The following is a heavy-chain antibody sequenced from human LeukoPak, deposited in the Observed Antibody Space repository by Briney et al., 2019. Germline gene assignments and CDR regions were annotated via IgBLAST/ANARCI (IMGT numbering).Heavy chain of an antibody. J-gene: IGHJ4*02. Sequence: SGPTLVKPTQTLTLTCTFSGLSLSTRGVGVGWIRQPPGKGLEWIGYIYYSGSTNYNPSLKSRLTISVDTSKNQFSLKLSSVTAADTAIYYCARCDILTGYFHFDYWGQGTLVTVSS. V-gene: IGHV4-61*08. CDR1: GLSLSTRGVG. D-gene: IGHD3-9*01. CDR3: ARCDILTGYFHFDY. CDR2: IYYSGST.